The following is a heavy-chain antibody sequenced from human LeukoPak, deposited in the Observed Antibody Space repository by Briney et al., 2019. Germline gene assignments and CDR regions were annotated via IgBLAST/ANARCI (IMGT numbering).Heavy chain of an antibody. Sequence: SETLSLTCAVYGGSFSGYYWSWIRQPPGKGLEWMGEINHSGSTNYNPSLKSRVTISVDTSKNQFSLKLSSVTAADTAVYYCARKDGQEGVVVVPAATLDYWGQGTLVTVSS. D-gene: IGHD2-2*01. CDR1: GGSFSGYY. CDR3: ARKDGQEGVVVVPAATLDY. J-gene: IGHJ4*02. CDR2: INHSGST. V-gene: IGHV4-34*01.